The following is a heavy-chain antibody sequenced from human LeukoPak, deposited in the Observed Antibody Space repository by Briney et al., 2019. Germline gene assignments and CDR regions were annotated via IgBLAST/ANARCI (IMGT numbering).Heavy chain of an antibody. V-gene: IGHV3-9*01. Sequence: PGRSLRLSCAASGFTFDDYAMHWGRQAPGKGLEWVSGISWNSGSIGYADSVKGRFTISRDNAKNSLYLQMNSLRAEDTALYYCAKDYTAMVRGPDYWGQGTLVTVSS. CDR1: GFTFDDYA. CDR3: AKDYTAMVRGPDY. D-gene: IGHD5-18*01. CDR2: ISWNSGSI. J-gene: IGHJ4*02.